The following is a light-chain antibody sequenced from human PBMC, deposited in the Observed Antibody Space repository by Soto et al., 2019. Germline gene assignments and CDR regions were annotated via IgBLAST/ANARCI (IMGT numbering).Light chain of an antibody. J-gene: IGKJ2*01. V-gene: IGKV1-39*01. CDR2: VAS. CDR3: QQSYSTPPT. Sequence: DIQMTQSPSSLSASVGDRVTITCRASQSISSYLSWYQQKPGKAPQLLISVASSLQSGVPSRFSGSGSGTEFTLTSSSLQPEDFATDYCQQSYSTPPTFGQGTKLEIK. CDR1: QSISSY.